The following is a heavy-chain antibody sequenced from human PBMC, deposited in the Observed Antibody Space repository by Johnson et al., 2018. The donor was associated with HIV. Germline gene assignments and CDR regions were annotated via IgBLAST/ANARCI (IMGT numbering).Heavy chain of an antibody. CDR3: ARAPEVRGIDAFDI. CDR2: ITSNGNTV. J-gene: IGHJ3*02. V-gene: IGHV3-48*04. Sequence: LVESGGGVVPPGGSLRLSCVASGFTVISNHMSWVRQAPGKGLEWVSYITSNGNTVYYADSVKGRFTISRDNAKNSLYLQMNILTAEDTAVYYCARAPEVRGIDAFDIWGQGTMVTVS. CDR1: GFTVISNH. D-gene: IGHD3-10*01.